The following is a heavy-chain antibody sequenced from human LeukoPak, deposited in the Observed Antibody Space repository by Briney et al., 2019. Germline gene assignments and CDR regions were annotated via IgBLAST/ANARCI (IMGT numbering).Heavy chain of an antibody. Sequence: PSETLSLTCTVSGGSITSSYWSWLRQPPGKGLEWIGYIYYSGSTNYNPSLKSRVTTSVDTSKNQLSLKLSSVTAADTAVYYCARRSMRWMDVWGQGTTVTVSS. CDR1: GGSITSSY. J-gene: IGHJ6*02. CDR2: IYYSGST. D-gene: IGHD4-23*01. V-gene: IGHV4-59*08. CDR3: ARRSMRWMDV.